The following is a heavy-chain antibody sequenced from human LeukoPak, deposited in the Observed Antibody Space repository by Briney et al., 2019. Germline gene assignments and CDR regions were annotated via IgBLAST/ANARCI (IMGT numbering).Heavy chain of an antibody. D-gene: IGHD4-11*01. Sequence: GGSLRLSCETSGFTFSGYGMHWVRQAPGKGLEWVAVIWHNGNKKYYADSVKGRFTISRDNGNNALYLQMNSLRDGDTAVYYCARGYSYRFDYWGQGTLVTVSS. CDR2: IWHNGNKK. CDR1: GFTFSGYG. CDR3: ARGYSYRFDY. V-gene: IGHV3-33*01. J-gene: IGHJ4*02.